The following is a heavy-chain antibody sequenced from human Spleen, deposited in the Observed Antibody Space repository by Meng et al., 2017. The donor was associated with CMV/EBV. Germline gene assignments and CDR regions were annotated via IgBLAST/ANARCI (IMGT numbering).Heavy chain of an antibody. CDR2: IIPIFGTA. CDR1: GGTFSSYA. Sequence: KASGGTFSSYAISWGRQAPGQGIEWMGGIIPIFGTANYAQKFQGRVTITTDESTSTAYMELSSLRSEDTAVYYCARGGITMVRGPLGYWGQGTLVTVSS. V-gene: IGHV1-69*05. CDR3: ARGGITMVRGPLGY. J-gene: IGHJ4*02. D-gene: IGHD3-10*01.